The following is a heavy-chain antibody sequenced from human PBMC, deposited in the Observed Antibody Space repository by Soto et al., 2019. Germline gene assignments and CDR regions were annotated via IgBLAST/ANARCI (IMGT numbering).Heavy chain of an antibody. CDR2: IYYSGST. D-gene: IGHD1-26*01. CDR3: ARDHSGVASRTPGNTRFDP. Sequence: PSETLSLTCTVSGGSISSYYWSWIRQPPGKGLEWIGYIYYSGSTNYNPSLKSRVTISVDTSKNQFSLKLSSVTAADTAVYYCARDHSGVASRTPGNTRFDPWGQGTLVTVSS. V-gene: IGHV4-59*01. J-gene: IGHJ5*02. CDR1: GGSISSYY.